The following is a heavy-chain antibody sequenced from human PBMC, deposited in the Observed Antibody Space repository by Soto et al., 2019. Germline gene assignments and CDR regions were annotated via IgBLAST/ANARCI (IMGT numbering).Heavy chain of an antibody. D-gene: IGHD4-17*01. CDR2: IVRDGGQK. V-gene: IGHV3-33*01. CDR3: ARDDDSDDNGVDY. CDR1: GFTFSRYG. J-gene: IGHJ4*02. Sequence: QVHLVESGGGVVQPGRPLRLSCAASGFTFSRYGMHWVRQAPGKGLEWVGVIVRDGGQKQYADSVGGRFTISRDNFKNTLYLEMNSVTVEDTAVYYCARDDDSDDNGVDYWGQGTLVTVSS.